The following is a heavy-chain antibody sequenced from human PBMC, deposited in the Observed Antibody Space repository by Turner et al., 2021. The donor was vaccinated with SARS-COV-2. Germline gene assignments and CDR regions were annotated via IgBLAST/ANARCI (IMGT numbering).Heavy chain of an antibody. CDR1: GSTGASYG. Sequence: AQLVHSGAEVNNPGASVKFSCKASGSTGASYGSSWVRQAPGQGLEWMGWISAHNGNTNYAQKAQGRVTMTTETSTSTAYMEMRSLRSDDTAVYYCARESFTYYYDSSGNWFDPWGQGTLVTVSS. V-gene: IGHV1-18*01. CDR3: ARESFTYYYDSSGNWFDP. CDR2: ISAHNGNT. J-gene: IGHJ5*02. D-gene: IGHD3-22*01.